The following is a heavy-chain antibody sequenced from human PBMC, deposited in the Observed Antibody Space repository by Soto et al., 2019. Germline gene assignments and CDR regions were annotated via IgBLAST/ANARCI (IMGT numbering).Heavy chain of an antibody. CDR1: GYSISSGYY. CDR2: IYHSGST. CDR3: AREYGYCSSTSCFNWFDP. Sequence: SETLSLTCAVSGYSISSGYYWGWIRQPPGKGLEWIGSIYHSGSTYYNPSLKSRVTISVDTSKNQFSLKLSSVTAADTAVYYCAREYGYCSSTSCFNWFDPWGQGTLVTVSS. D-gene: IGHD2-2*01. V-gene: IGHV4-38-2*02. J-gene: IGHJ5*02.